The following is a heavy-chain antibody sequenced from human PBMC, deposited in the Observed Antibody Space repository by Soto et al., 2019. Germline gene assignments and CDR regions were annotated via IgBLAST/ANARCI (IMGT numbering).Heavy chain of an antibody. J-gene: IGHJ4*02. Sequence: GEALKSSCKGSGFSFTTYWIAWVRQMPGKGLEWMGTIDPSDSYTNYSPSFQGHVTISGDKSISTAYLQWSSLKASDTAMYYCACSSSVDYWGQGTLVTVSS. CDR2: IDPSDSYT. V-gene: IGHV5-10-1*01. CDR3: ACSSSVDY. D-gene: IGHD6-13*01. CDR1: GFSFTTYW.